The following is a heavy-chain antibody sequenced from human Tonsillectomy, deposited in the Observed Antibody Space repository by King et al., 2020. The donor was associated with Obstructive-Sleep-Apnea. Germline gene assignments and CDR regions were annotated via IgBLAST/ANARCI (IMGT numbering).Heavy chain of an antibody. Sequence: QLVQSGAEVKKPGESLKISCKGSGYSFTNYWIAWVRQVPGKGLEWMGIIYPGDSDTTCSQSFRGQVTVSVDKSLSTAYLPWSSLKASDTAMYYCGRRNRGTGADYYFDYWGQGTLVTVSS. CDR1: GYSFTNYW. V-gene: IGHV5-51*01. CDR2: IYPGDSDT. J-gene: IGHJ4*02. CDR3: GRRNRGTGADYYFDY. D-gene: IGHD7-27*01.